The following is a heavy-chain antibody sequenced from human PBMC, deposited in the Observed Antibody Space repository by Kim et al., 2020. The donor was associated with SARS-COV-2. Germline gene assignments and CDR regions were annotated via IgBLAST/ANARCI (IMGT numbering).Heavy chain of an antibody. CDR2: ISDSGLST. V-gene: IGHV3-23*01. CDR1: GFTFNNYA. CDR3: AKGRSSGLLYGVDV. D-gene: IGHD6-19*01. Sequence: GGSLRLSCSASGFTFNNYAMTWVRQAPGEGLEWVSGISDSGLSTFYADSVKGRFIMSIDNSKNTVYLQMDSLSAEDTALYYCAKGRSSGLLYGVDVWGQGTTVTVSS. J-gene: IGHJ6*02.